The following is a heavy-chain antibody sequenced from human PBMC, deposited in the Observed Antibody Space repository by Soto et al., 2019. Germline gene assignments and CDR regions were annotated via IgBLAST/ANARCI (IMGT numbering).Heavy chain of an antibody. CDR3: AKGGGFSFGTNDAFDI. CDR1: GFTFRNYG. Sequence: GSLRLSCAASGFTFRNYGMHWVRQAPGKGLEWVAVMSDDGNNKYSAPSVEGRFIISRDNSKNTLYLQMNSLRPEDTAVYYCAKGGGFSFGTNDAFDIWGQGTMVTVSS. V-gene: IGHV3-30*18. J-gene: IGHJ3*02. CDR2: MSDDGNNK. D-gene: IGHD3-3*01.